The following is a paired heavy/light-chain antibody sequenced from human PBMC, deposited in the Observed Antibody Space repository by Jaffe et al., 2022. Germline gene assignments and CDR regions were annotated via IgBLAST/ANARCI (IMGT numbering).Heavy chain of an antibody. J-gene: IGHJ4*02. V-gene: IGHV4-38-2*01. CDR2: IYYSGST. D-gene: IGHD5-12*01. CDR3: ARIGYSRHVYFDY. Sequence: QVQLQESGPGLVKPSETLSLTCVVSGYSISYGYHWGWVRQPPGKGLEWIGSIYYSGSTYDNPSLKSRVTISVDTSKNQFSLKLSSVTASDTAVYYCARIGYSRHVYFDYWGQGTLVTVSS. CDR1: GYSISYGYH.
Light chain of an antibody. CDR2: GGS. J-gene: IGKJ1*01. CDR3: QQYGNLPWT. V-gene: IGKV3-20*01. Sequence: EIVLTQSPGTLSLSPGERATLSCRASQSVGSTFLAWYQQKPGQAPRVLIYGGSTRATGVPDRFSGSGSATDFTLTISRLEPEDFVVYYCQQYGNLPWTFGQGTKVEIK. CDR1: QSVGSTF.